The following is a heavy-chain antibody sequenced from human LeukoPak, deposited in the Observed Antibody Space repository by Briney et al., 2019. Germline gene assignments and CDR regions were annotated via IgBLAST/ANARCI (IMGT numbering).Heavy chain of an antibody. Sequence: GASVKVSCKASGYTFTGYYMHWVRQAPGQGLEWMGWINPNSGGTNYAQKFQGRVTMTRDTSISTAYMELSRLRSDDTAVYYCARGYCTNGVRYNGCGYWGQGTLVAVSS. CDR3: ARGYCTNGVRYNGCGY. J-gene: IGHJ4*02. CDR1: GYTFTGYY. V-gene: IGHV1-2*02. CDR2: INPNSGGT. D-gene: IGHD2-8*01.